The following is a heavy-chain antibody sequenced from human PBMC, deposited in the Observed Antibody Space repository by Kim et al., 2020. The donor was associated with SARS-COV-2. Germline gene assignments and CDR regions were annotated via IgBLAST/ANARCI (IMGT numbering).Heavy chain of an antibody. CDR2: IYYSGST. Sequence: SETLSLTCTVSGGSISSGGYYWSWISQHPGKGLEWIGYIYYSGSTYYNPSLKSRVTISVDTSKNQFSLKLSSVTAADTAVYYCARVGGGSGSPFDYWGQGTLVTVSS. CDR3: ARVGGGSGSPFDY. J-gene: IGHJ4*02. CDR1: GGSISSGGYY. D-gene: IGHD3-10*01. V-gene: IGHV4-31*03.